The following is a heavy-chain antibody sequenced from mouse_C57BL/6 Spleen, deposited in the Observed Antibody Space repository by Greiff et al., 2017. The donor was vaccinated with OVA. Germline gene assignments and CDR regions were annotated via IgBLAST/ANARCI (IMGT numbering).Heavy chain of an antibody. J-gene: IGHJ1*03. CDR1: GFTFSSYA. D-gene: IGHD2-2*01. Sequence: EVQLVESGEGLVKPGGSLKLSCAASGFTFSSYAMSWVCQTPEKRLEWVAYISSGGDYIYYADTVKGRFTISRDNARNTLYLQMSSLKSEDTAMYYCTRDGGLRQGWYFDVWGTGTTVTVSS. CDR2: ISSGGDYI. CDR3: TRDGGLRQGWYFDV. V-gene: IGHV5-9-1*02.